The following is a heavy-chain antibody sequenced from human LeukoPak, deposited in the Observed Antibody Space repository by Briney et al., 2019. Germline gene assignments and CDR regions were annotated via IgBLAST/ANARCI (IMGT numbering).Heavy chain of an antibody. D-gene: IGHD3-10*01. Sequence: PSETLSLTCTVSGGSISSYYWTWIRQPPGKGLEWIGYIYYSGSTNYNPSLKSRVTLSVDTSKNQFSLKLSSVTAADTAVYYCARSPYYYGSGDFFDYWGQGTLVTVSS. V-gene: IGHV4-59*01. J-gene: IGHJ4*02. CDR2: IYYSGST. CDR1: GGSISSYY. CDR3: ARSPYYYGSGDFFDY.